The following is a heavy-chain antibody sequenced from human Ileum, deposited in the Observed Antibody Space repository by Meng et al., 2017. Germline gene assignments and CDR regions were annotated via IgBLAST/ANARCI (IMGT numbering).Heavy chain of an antibody. D-gene: IGHD5-12*01. CDR3: TRDFDSGYGL. J-gene: IGHJ4*02. Sequence: EVQLWESGGGLVQPGGSLRLSCAASGFSFSSHWMDWVRQAPGKGLEWVSRIRPDGSTTAFADSVEGRFTISRDNAKNTLYLQLNSLRGEDTAVYYCTRDFDSGYGLWGQGTLVTVSS. V-gene: IGHV3-74*01. CDR1: GFSFSSHW. CDR2: IRPDGSTT.